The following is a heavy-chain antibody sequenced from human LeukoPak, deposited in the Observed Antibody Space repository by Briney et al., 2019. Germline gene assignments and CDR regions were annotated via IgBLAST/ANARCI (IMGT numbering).Heavy chain of an antibody. Sequence: GGSLRLSCAASGFSFSSYSMNWVRQAPGKGLEWVSGISPGGGPTYYADSVKGRFTISRDNSKNSLYLQMNSLRTEDTALYYCAKDGDIVATGGFDYWGQGTLVTVSS. D-gene: IGHD5-12*01. CDR3: AKDGDIVATGGFDY. J-gene: IGHJ4*02. CDR1: GFSFSSYS. V-gene: IGHV3-43*01. CDR2: ISPGGGPT.